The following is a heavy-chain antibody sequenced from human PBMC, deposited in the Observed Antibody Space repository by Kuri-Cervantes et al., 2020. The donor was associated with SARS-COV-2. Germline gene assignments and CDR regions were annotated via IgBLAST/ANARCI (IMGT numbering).Heavy chain of an antibody. CDR3: ARLFSGWGRSPVFDY. D-gene: IGHD3-10*02. CDR2: FDPEDGET. J-gene: IGHJ4*02. CDR1: GYTLTELS. Sequence: ASVKGSCKVSGYTLTELSMHWVRQAPGKGLEWMGGFDPEDGETIYAQKFQGRVTMTEDTSTDTAYMELSSLRSDDTAVYYCARLFSGWGRSPVFDYWGQGTLVTVSS. V-gene: IGHV1-24*01.